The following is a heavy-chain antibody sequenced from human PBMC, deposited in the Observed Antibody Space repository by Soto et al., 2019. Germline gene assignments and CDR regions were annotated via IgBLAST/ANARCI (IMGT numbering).Heavy chain of an antibody. J-gene: IGHJ4*02. CDR2: IWYDGSNE. D-gene: IGHD6-6*01. V-gene: IGHV3-33*01. CDR3: ARVPEAGRPLFDY. Sequence: PGGSLRLSCAASGFIFSDFAMHWVRQAPGKGLEGVAEIWYDGSNEYYGDSVKGRFTISRDNSKNTLYLQLNSLRAEDTAVYYCARVPEAGRPLFDYWGQGALVTVSS. CDR1: GFIFSDFA.